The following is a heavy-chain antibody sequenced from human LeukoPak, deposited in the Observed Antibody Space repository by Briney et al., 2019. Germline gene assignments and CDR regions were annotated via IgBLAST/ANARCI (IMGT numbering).Heavy chain of an antibody. CDR2: MYTSGNT. D-gene: IGHD5-12*01. CDR1: GDSISSYF. V-gene: IGHV4-4*07. J-gene: IGHJ4*02. Sequence: SETLSLTCTVSGDSISSYFWSWIRQPAGKGLELIGRMYTSGNTIYNPSLKSRVSMLVDTSKNQLSLKVRSVTAADTAVYYCARDSGYDLSWGQGTLVTVSS. CDR3: ARDSGYDLS.